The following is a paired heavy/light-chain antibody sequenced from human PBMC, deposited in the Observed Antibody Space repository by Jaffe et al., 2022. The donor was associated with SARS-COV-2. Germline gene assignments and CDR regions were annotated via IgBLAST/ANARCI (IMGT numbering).Light chain of an antibody. CDR2: RNN. J-gene: IGLJ2*01. V-gene: IGLV1-47*01. CDR3: AAWDDSLSGRGV. CDR1: SSNIRSNY. Sequence: QSVLTQPPSASGTPGQRVTISCSGSSSNIRSNYVYWYQQLPGTAPKLLIYRNNQRPSGVPDRFSGSKSGTSASLAISGLRSEDEADYYCAAWDDSLSGRGVFGGGTKLTVL.
Heavy chain of an antibody. CDR1: GFTFSYYA. CDR2: ISGSGEST. V-gene: IGHV3-23*01. Sequence: EVQLLESGGGLVQPGGSLRLSCAASGFTFSYYAMSWVRQAPGKGLEWVSGISGSGESTYYADSVKGRFTISRDNSKNTLYLQMNSLRAEDTAVYYCAKSGYSSGWWGEDYWGQGTLVTVSS. J-gene: IGHJ4*02. D-gene: IGHD6-19*01. CDR3: AKSGYSSGWWGEDY.